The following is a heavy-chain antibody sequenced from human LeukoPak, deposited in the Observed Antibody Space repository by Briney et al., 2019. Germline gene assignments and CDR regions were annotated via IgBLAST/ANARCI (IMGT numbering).Heavy chain of an antibody. D-gene: IGHD3-22*01. CDR3: ARVIQNYYDSSGYTP. V-gene: IGHV1-69*13. J-gene: IGHJ5*02. CDR2: IIPIFGTA. Sequence: GASVKVSCKASGGTFSSYAISWVRQAPGQGLEWMGGIIPIFGTANYAQKFQGRVTITADESTSTAYMELSSLRSEDTAVYYCARVIQNYYDSSGYTPWGQGTLVTVSS. CDR1: GGTFSSYA.